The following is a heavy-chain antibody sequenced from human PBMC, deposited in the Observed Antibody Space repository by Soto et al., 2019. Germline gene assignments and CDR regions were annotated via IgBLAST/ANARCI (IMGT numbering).Heavy chain of an antibody. D-gene: IGHD2-8*01. V-gene: IGHV3-74*01. Sequence: GGSLRLSCAASGFTFGGSWMHWVRQVPGRGLVWVSRIYSDETTTTYADSVKGRFTVSRDNAKNTLYLQMNSLRAADTAVYYCARGGHCANGVCSALDYWGQGTLVTVSS. J-gene: IGHJ4*02. CDR3: ARGGHCANGVCSALDY. CDR2: IYSDETTT. CDR1: GFTFGGSW.